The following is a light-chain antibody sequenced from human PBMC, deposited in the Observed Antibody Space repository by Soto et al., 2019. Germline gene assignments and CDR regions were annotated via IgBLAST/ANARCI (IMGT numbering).Light chain of an antibody. CDR2: DAS. CDR1: QDISNY. V-gene: IGKV1-33*01. CDR3: QQCDKLPLT. Sequence: DLQMTQSPSSLSASVGDRVTITCHASQDISNYLNWYQQKPGKAPKLLIYDASNLETGAPSRFSGSGSGTDFTFTISSLQPEDIATYYCQQCDKLPLTFGGGTKVEIK. J-gene: IGKJ4*01.